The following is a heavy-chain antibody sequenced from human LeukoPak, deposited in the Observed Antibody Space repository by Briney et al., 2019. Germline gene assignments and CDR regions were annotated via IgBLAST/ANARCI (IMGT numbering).Heavy chain of an antibody. CDR3: ARDRSEFDY. J-gene: IGHJ4*02. CDR2: IYYSGST. V-gene: IGHV4-59*01. Sequence: SETLSLTCTVSGGSISSYYWSWIRQPPGKGLEWIGYIYYSGSTNYNPSLKSRLTISVDTSKNQFSLKLNSVTAADTAVYYCARDRSEFDYWGQGTLATVSS. CDR1: GGSISSYY.